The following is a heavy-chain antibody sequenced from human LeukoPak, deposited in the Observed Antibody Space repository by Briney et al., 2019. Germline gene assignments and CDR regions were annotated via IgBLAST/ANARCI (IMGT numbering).Heavy chain of an antibody. Sequence: AGGSLRLSCAASGFTFSRYWMTWVRQAPGKGLEWVANIKQDGSEKYYVDSVKGRFTISRDNAKNSLYLQMNSLRAEDTAVYYCARDWSSESDYWGQGTLVTVSS. CDR2: IKQDGSEK. V-gene: IGHV3-7*01. J-gene: IGHJ4*02. CDR1: GFTFSRYW. CDR3: ARDWSSESDY. D-gene: IGHD1-14*01.